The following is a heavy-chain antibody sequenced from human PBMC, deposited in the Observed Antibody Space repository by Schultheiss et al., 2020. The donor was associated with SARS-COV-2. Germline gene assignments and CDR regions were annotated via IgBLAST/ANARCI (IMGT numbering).Heavy chain of an antibody. CDR2: ISWNSGSI. V-gene: IGHV3-9*01. Sequence: GGSLRLSCAASGFTFDDYAMHWVRQAPGKGLEWVSGISWNSGSIGYADSVKGRFTISRDNAKNSLYLQMNSLRAEDTAVYYCASTRTGSGRPGYYYYYYGMDVWGQGTTVTVSS. J-gene: IGHJ6*02. CDR3: ASTRTGSGRPGYYYYYYGMDV. D-gene: IGHD2/OR15-2a*01. CDR1: GFTFDDYA.